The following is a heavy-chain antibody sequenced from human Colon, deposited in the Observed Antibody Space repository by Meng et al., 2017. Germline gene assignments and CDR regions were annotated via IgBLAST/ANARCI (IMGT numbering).Heavy chain of an antibody. CDR2: IYHSGRA. J-gene: IGHJ4*02. Sequence: QVLLQESGPGLVKPSGTLSLTCDVSGGSISNDQWWSWVRQPPGKGLEWIGEIYHSGRANYNPSVKSRISMSLDKSQNHFSLKLSSVTAADTTVYYCTTLYGDSISWGQGTLVTVSS. CDR1: GGSISNDQW. CDR3: TTLYGDSIS. V-gene: IGHV4-4*02. D-gene: IGHD4-17*01.